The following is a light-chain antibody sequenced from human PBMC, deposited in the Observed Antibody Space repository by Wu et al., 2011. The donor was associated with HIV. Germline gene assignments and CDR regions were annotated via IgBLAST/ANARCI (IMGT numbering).Light chain of an antibody. Sequence: EIVMTQSPATLSVSPGERATLSCRASQRVSSNLAWYQQKPGQAPRLLIYDASTRATGIPARFSGSGSGTEFTLTISGLQSEDFAVYYCQQYNNWPPCTVFGQGTKLEIK. J-gene: IGKJ2*01. CDR1: QRVSSN. V-gene: IGKV3-15*01. CDR2: DAS. CDR3: QQYNNWPPCTV.